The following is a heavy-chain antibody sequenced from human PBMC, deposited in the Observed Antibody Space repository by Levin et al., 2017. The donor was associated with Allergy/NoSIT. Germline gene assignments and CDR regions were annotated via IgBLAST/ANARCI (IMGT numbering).Heavy chain of an antibody. CDR2: INAGNGNT. Sequence: GASVKVSCKASGYTFTSYAMHWVRQAPGQRLEWMGWINAGNGNTKYSQKFQGRVTITRDTSASTAYMELSSLRSEDTAVYYCARSVWYGYYFDYWGQGTLVTVSS. CDR3: ARSVWYGYYFDY. V-gene: IGHV1-3*01. CDR1: GYTFTSYA. J-gene: IGHJ4*02. D-gene: IGHD6-13*01.